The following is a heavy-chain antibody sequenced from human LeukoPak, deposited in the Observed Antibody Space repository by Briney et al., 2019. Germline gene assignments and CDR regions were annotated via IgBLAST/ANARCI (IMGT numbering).Heavy chain of an antibody. CDR1: GYTFTTYV. D-gene: IGHD3-22*01. V-gene: IGHV1-8*03. Sequence: ASLCASCKASGYTFTTYVINTVRRATGQRVEWMGWMNPSSGNAGYAQKCPCRVTITSNSSISTTYMELSSLRSEAKAVYYCARTTSYYYDSSGFDYWGQGTLVTVSS. J-gene: IGHJ4*02. CDR2: MNPSSGNA. CDR3: ARTTSYYYDSSGFDY.